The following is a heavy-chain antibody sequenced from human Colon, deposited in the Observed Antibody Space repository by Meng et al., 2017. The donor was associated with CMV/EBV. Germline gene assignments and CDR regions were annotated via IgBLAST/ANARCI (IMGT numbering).Heavy chain of an antibody. V-gene: IGHV3-23*01. D-gene: IGHD3-16*01. J-gene: IGHJ4*02. Sequence: GESLKISCAASGFIFSNYVMTWVRQAPGKGLESVSSITTYGDKYYADPVRGRFTISRDDSKRTLYLQMNSLEAEDTAVYYCSSWAPGWGQGTLVTVSS. CDR3: SSWAPG. CDR1: GFIFSNYV. CDR2: ITTYGDK.